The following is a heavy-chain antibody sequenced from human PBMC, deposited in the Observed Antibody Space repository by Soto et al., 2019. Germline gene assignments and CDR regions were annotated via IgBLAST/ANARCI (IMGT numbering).Heavy chain of an antibody. J-gene: IGHJ6*02. CDR1: GFTFSSYA. CDR3: AKTEYQLLSLLDYYGMDV. Sequence: GSLRLSCAASGFTFSSYAMSWVRQAPGKGLEWVSAISGSGGSTYYADSVKGRFTISRDNSKNTLYLQMNSLRAEDTAVYYCAKTEYQLLSLLDYYGMDVWGQGTTVTVSS. D-gene: IGHD2-2*01. CDR2: ISGSGGST. V-gene: IGHV3-23*01.